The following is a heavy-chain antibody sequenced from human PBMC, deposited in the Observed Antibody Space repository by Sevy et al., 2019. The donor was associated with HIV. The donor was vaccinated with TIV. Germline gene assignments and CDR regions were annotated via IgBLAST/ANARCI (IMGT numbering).Heavy chain of an antibody. V-gene: IGHV1-69*13. J-gene: IGHJ4*02. CDR2: IIPILGTT. CDR3: ARGGGNGWYYFDY. CDR1: GGTFTTSG. Sequence: ASGKVSCKASGGTFTTSGISWVRQVPGQGLEWMGGIIPILGTTNYAQRFQYRVTITADESTKTAYMELSSLRSEDTAVYYCARGGGNGWYYFDYWGQATSVTVSS. D-gene: IGHD6-19*01.